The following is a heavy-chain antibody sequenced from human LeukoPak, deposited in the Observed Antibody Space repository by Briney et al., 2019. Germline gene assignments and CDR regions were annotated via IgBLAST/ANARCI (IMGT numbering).Heavy chain of an antibody. CDR3: AREKGLYYFDS. Sequence: PGGSLRLSCAASGFTVSSNYMSWVRQAPGKGLEGVSVIYSGGSTYYADSVKGRFTISRDNSKNTLYLQMNSLRAEDTALYHCAREKGLYYFDSWGQGTLVTVSS. CDR2: IYSGGST. J-gene: IGHJ4*02. CDR1: GFTVSSNY. V-gene: IGHV3-53*01.